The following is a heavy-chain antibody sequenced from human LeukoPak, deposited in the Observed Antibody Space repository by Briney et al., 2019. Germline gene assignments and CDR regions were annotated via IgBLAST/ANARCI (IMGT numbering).Heavy chain of an antibody. CDR2: INPNSGGT. J-gene: IGHJ4*02. CDR3: ARSEGFGEFFDY. CDR1: GYTFTGYY. D-gene: IGHD3-10*01. Sequence: GASVKVSCKASGYTFTGYYMHWVRQAPGQGLEWMGWINPNSGGTNYAQKFQGRVTMTRDTSSSTAYMELSRLRSDDTAVYYCARSEGFGEFFDYWGQGTLVTVSS. V-gene: IGHV1-2*02.